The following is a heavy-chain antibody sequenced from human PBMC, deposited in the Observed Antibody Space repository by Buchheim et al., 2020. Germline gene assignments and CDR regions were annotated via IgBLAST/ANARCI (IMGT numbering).Heavy chain of an antibody. Sequence: QVQLQESGPGLVKPSQTLSLTCTVSGDSISSGDYYWSWIRQSPGTGLEWIGYIYHSGSTYYNPSLKSRVTISVDRSKNQSSLKLSSVTAADTAVYYCARQSRDNWFDPWGQGTL. CDR2: IYHSGST. J-gene: IGHJ5*02. CDR3: ARQSRDNWFDP. V-gene: IGHV4-30-4*01. CDR1: GDSISSGDYY.